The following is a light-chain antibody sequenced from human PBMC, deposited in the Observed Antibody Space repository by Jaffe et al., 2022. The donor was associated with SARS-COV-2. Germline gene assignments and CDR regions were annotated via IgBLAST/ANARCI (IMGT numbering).Light chain of an antibody. J-gene: IGLJ3*02. CDR2: DVI. CDR3: TSCTSSNIPWV. Sequence: QSALTQPASVSGSPGQSITISCTGTNSDVGGYNYVSWYQHHPGKAPKLMIYDVINRPSGVSNRFSGSKSGNTASLTISGLQAEDEADYYCTSCTSSNIPWVFGGGTKLTVL. CDR1: NSDVGGYNY. V-gene: IGLV2-14*03.